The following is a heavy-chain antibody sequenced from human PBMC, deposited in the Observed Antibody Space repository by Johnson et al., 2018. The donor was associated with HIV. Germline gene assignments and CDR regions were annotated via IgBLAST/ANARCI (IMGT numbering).Heavy chain of an antibody. CDR2: IKQDGSEK. V-gene: IGHV3-7*02. D-gene: IGHD7-27*01. Sequence: VQLVESGGGLVKPGGSLRLSCAASGFTFSDYYMSWIRQAPGKGLEWVANIKQDGSEKYYVDSVKGRFTISRDNAKNSLYLQMNSLRAEDTAVYYCARVKSYGNWGSRKGGRESRAAFDIWGQGTMVTVSS. CDR1: GFTFSDYY. CDR3: ARVKSYGNWGSRKGGRESRAAFDI. J-gene: IGHJ3*02.